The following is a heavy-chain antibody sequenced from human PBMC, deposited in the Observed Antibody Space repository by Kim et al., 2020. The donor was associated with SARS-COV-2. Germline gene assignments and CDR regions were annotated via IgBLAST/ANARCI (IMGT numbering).Heavy chain of an antibody. D-gene: IGHD2-21*01. CDR3: ARTIRGSPNYYYYGMDV. Sequence: FQGRVTITADKSTSTAYMELSSLRSEDTAVYYCARTIRGSPNYYYYGMDVWGQGTTVTVSS. J-gene: IGHJ6*02. V-gene: IGHV1-69*02.